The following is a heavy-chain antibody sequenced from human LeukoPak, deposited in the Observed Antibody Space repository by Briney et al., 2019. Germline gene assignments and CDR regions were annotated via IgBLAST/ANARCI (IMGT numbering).Heavy chain of an antibody. D-gene: IGHD6-6*01. CDR3: ARGGSSSLLFNWFDP. Sequence: PGGSPRLSCAASGFTFSSYWMHWVRQAPGKGLVWVSRINSDGSSTSYADSVKGRFTISRDNAKNTLYLQMNSLRAEDTAVYYCARGGSSSLLFNWFDPWGQGTLVTVSS. CDR1: GFTFSSYW. CDR2: INSDGSST. J-gene: IGHJ5*02. V-gene: IGHV3-74*01.